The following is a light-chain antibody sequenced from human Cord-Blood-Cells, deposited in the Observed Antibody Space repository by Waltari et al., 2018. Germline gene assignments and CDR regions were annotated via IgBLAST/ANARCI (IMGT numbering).Light chain of an antibody. CDR2: DVS. CDR1: SSDVGGYNY. CDR3: SSYTSSSPYV. J-gene: IGLJ1*01. V-gene: IGLV2-14*01. Sequence: QSALTQPASVSGSPGQSITISCTGTSSDVGGYNYVSWYQQHPGKAPKLMIYDVSNRPSGVSNRFSSSKSGNTASLTISELQAEDEADYYCSSYTSSSPYVFGTGTKVTVL.